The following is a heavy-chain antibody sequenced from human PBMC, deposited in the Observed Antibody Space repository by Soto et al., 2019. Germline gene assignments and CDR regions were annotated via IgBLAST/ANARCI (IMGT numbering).Heavy chain of an antibody. Sequence: EVQLVESGGALVQPGGSLRLSCAASGFTFTNYWMAWVRQAPGKGLEWVAHIDQGGGEKYYVDSVKGRFTISRDNAKNSLYLQMNSLRAEDTALYYCARGGSWFDPWGQGTLVTVSS. J-gene: IGHJ5*02. D-gene: IGHD3-10*01. CDR2: IDQGGGEK. CDR1: GFTFTNYW. CDR3: ARGGSWFDP. V-gene: IGHV3-7*05.